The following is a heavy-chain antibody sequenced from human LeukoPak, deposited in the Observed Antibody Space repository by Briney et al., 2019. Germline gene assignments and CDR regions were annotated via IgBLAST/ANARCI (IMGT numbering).Heavy chain of an antibody. V-gene: IGHV1-46*01. D-gene: IGHD6-13*01. J-gene: IGHJ4*02. CDR2: INPIGGST. CDR1: GYTFTSYY. Sequence: ASVKVSCKASGYTFTSYYMHWVRQAPGQGLEWMGIINPIGGSTSYAQKFQGRVTMITDTSTSTAYMELRSLRSDDTAVYYCARDQVDIAAAVHYWGQGTLVTVSS. CDR3: ARDQVDIAAAVHY.